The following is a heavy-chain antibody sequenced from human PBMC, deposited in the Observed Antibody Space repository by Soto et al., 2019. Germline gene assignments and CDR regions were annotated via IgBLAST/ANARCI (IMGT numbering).Heavy chain of an antibody. CDR2: INPSGGTT. CDR3: ARDRTKYYYYYDMDV. CDR1: GYTFTSHY. V-gene: IGHV1-46*01. J-gene: IGHJ6*02. Sequence: ASVKVSCKASGYTFTSHYIHWVRQAPGQGPEWMAMINPSGGTTSYAQKFQGRVTMTRDTSTSTVYMELSSLGSEDTAVYYCARDRTKYYYYYDMDVWGQGTTVTVSS. D-gene: IGHD1-1*01.